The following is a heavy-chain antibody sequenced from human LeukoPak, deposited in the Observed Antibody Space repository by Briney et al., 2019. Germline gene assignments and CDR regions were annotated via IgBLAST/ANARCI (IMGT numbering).Heavy chain of an antibody. J-gene: IGHJ3*02. D-gene: IGHD6-13*01. CDR3: AREADSSSYAFDI. Sequence: GGSLRLSCAASGFTFSSYSMNWVRQAPGKGLEWVSYISSSSSTIYYADSVKGRFTISRDNAKNSLYLQMNSLRAEDTAVYYCAREADSSSYAFDIWGQGTMVTVPS. CDR2: ISSSSSTI. V-gene: IGHV3-48*01. CDR1: GFTFSSYS.